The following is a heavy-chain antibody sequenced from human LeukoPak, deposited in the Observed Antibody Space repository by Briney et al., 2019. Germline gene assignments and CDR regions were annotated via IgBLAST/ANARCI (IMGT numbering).Heavy chain of an antibody. CDR3: ARFTPSSDYQFAFDY. J-gene: IGHJ4*02. Sequence: SETPSLTCTVSDGSVSIYYWSWIRQPPGQGLEWIGYIYYSGSTKYNPSLKSRVTISVDTSKNQFSLKLSSVTAADTAVYYCARFTPSSDYQFAFDYWGQGTLVTVSS. CDR1: DGSVSIYY. V-gene: IGHV4-59*08. D-gene: IGHD4-11*01. CDR2: IYYSGST.